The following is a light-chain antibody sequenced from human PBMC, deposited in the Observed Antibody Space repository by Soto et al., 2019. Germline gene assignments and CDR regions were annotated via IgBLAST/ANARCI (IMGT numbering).Light chain of an antibody. CDR2: AAS. V-gene: IGKV1-39*01. J-gene: IGKJ3*01. CDR3: QQSYSTPPFT. Sequence: DIQMTQSPSSLSASVGDRVTITCRASQSISSYLNWYQQKPGKAPKLLIYAASSLQSGVPSRFSGSGAWTDFTLTSSSLQPEDFATYFCQQSYSTPPFTFVPGTKVDI. CDR1: QSISSY.